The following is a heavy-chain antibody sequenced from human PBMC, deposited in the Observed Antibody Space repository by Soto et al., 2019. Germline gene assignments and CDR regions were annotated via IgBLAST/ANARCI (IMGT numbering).Heavy chain of an antibody. D-gene: IGHD2-15*01. Sequence: PGGSLRLSCAASGFTFSSYAMSWVRQAPGKGLEWVAIISFDGSNRFYRDSVKGRFTISRDNSRNTLYLEMSSLRAEDTAVYFCAKDLSYCIGGSCYQHDRPAYWGQGTLVTVSS. V-gene: IGHV3-30*18. J-gene: IGHJ1*01. CDR1: GFTFSSYA. CDR2: ISFDGSNR. CDR3: AKDLSYCIGGSCYQHDRPAY.